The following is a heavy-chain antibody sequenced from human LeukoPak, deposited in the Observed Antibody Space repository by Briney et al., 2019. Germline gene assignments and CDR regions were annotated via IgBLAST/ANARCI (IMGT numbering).Heavy chain of an antibody. CDR2: ISSSGSTI. Sequence: GGSLRLTCAASGFTFSDYYMSWIRQAPGKGLEWVSYISSSGSTIYYADSVKGRFTISRDNAKNSLYLQMNSLRAEDTAVYYCARDSPYCTNGVCVNWFDPWGQGTLVTVSS. V-gene: IGHV3-11*01. CDR1: GFTFSDYY. J-gene: IGHJ5*02. D-gene: IGHD2-8*01. CDR3: ARDSPYCTNGVCVNWFDP.